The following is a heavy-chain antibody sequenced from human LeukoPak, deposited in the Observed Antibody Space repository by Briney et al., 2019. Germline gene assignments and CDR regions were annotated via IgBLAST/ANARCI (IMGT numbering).Heavy chain of an antibody. Sequence: GGSLRLSCAASGFTFSSYAIHWVRQAPGKGLEWVAVISYDGSNKYYADSVKGRFTISRYNSKNTLYLQMNSLRAEDTAVYYCARSPPYRRVVVAACAYWGQGTLVTVSS. V-gene: IGHV3-30*04. J-gene: IGHJ4*02. CDR2: ISYDGSNK. CDR3: ARSPPYRRVVVAACAY. CDR1: GFTFSSYA. D-gene: IGHD2-15*01.